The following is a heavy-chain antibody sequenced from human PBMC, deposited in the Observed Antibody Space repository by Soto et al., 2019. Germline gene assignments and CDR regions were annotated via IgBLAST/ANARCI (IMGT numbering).Heavy chain of an antibody. D-gene: IGHD2-15*01. V-gene: IGHV3-23*01. CDR3: AKDRDDIEMVDAFEM. J-gene: IGHJ3*02. CDR1: GFAFSSYA. CDR2: ISGSGIST. Sequence: EMQLLESRGDLVQPGGSLRLACAASGFAFSSYAMTWVRQAPGKGLEYVSAISGSGISTYYADSMKGRFIISRDNSRNTLFLQINSLRAEDTAVYYCAKDRDDIEMVDAFEMWGQGTMVTVSS.